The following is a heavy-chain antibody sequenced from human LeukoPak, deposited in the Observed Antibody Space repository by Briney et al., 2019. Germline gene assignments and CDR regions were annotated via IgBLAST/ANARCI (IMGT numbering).Heavy chain of an antibody. D-gene: IGHD6-19*01. Sequence: PSETLSLTCTVSGGSITYYYWSWFRQPPGKGLEWLGYIYYSGTTSYHPYLKSRLTISVDTSMNQFSLRLRSVTAADTAVYYCARLSAVPGNWASDSWGQGTLVTVSS. CDR2: IYYSGTT. V-gene: IGHV4-59*08. CDR3: ARLSAVPGNWASDS. CDR1: GGSITYYY. J-gene: IGHJ4*02.